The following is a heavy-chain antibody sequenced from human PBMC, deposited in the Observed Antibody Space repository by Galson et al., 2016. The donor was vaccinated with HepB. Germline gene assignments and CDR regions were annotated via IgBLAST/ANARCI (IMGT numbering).Heavy chain of an antibody. J-gene: IGHJ2*01. V-gene: IGHV4-59*11. Sequence: SETLSLTCTVSGGSIRSHYWSWIRQPPGKGLEWIGYIYYTGYTKYNPSLKSRVTMSIDTSNNQFSLKLTSVTAADTAIYYCARDIWGYSSSSGVWYFDLWGRGTLVTVSS. CDR2: IYYTGYT. CDR3: ARDIWGYSSSSGVWYFDL. CDR1: GGSIRSHY. D-gene: IGHD6-6*01.